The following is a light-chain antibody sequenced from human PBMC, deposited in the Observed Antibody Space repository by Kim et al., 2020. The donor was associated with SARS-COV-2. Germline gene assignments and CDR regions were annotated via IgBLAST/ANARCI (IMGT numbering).Light chain of an antibody. CDR2: GAS. Sequence: LSPGEGATLSGRASQSVASYYLAWYQQKPGQAPRLLIYGASRRAAGIPDRFAGSGSGTDFTLTITRLEPEDFAIYYCQRYGTFPFTFGQGTKLEI. J-gene: IGKJ2*01. CDR1: QSVASYY. CDR3: QRYGTFPFT. V-gene: IGKV3-20*01.